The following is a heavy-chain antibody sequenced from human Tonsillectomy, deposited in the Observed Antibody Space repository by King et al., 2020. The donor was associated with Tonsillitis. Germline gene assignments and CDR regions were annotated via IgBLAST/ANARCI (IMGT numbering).Heavy chain of an antibody. J-gene: IGHJ4*02. Sequence: LVQSGADVKKPWASVPVSCQASGYTFPGYYLHWVRQAPGHGLEWLGLIHPPRGVPPSSPPFQGRVPLPRATSISTAYMDLRRLRSDDTAVYYCARDSELWFGEKEYWGQGTLVTVSS. CDR3: ARDSELWFGEKEY. CDR1: GYTFPGYY. CDR2: IHPPRGVP. V-gene: IGHV1-2*02. D-gene: IGHD3-10*01.